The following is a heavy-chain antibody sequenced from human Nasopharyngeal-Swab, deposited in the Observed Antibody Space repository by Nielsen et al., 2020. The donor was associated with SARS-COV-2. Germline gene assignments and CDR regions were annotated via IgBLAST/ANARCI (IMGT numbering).Heavy chain of an antibody. V-gene: IGHV3-30*04. J-gene: IGHJ4*02. CDR3: ARAMGGSYREPFDY. CDR2: ISYDGSNK. CDR1: GFTFRSYA. Sequence: GESLKISCAASGFTFRSYAMHWVRQAPGKGLEWVAVISYDGSNKYYADSVKGRFTISRDNSKNTLYLQMNSLRAEDTAVYYCARAMGGSYREPFDYWGQGTLVTVSS. D-gene: IGHD1-26*01.